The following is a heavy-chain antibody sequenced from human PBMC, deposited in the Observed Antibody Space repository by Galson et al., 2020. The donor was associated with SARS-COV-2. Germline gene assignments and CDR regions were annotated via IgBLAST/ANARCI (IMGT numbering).Heavy chain of an antibody. J-gene: IGHJ5*01. Sequence: QLGESLKISCAASGFALSNSAMHWVRQAPGKGLEWVAIISYDGTTKYNLDSVKGRFTISRDISKNTLYLQMNSLRPEDTAVYYCARETDDHTSSWYDSWGQGARVSGSS. CDR3: ARETDDHTSSWYDS. D-gene: IGHD2-2*01. CDR2: ISYDGTTK. V-gene: IGHV3-30*04. CDR1: GFALSNSA.